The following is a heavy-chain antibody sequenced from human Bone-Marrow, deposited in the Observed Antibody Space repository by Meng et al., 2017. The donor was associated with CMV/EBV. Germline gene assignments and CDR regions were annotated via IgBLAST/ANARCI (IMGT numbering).Heavy chain of an antibody. Sequence: GESLKISCKGFGHNFISYWIAWVRQRPGKGLEWMGIIYPADSDTRYSPSFQGQVTMTRDTSTSTVYMELSSLRSEDTAVYYCARDKMRFYYYYGMDVWGQGTTVTVSS. V-gene: IGHV5-51*01. CDR1: GHNFISYW. CDR2: IYPADSDT. CDR3: ARDKMRFYYYYGMDV. J-gene: IGHJ6*02.